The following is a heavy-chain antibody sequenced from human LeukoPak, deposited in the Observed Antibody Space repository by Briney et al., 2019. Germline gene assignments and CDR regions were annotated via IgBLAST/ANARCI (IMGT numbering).Heavy chain of an antibody. Sequence: PSETLSLTCTVSGGSIGSRGYYWTWLRQPPGKGLEWIGYIYYSGSTNYNPSLKSRVTISVDTSKNQFSLKLSTVTAADTAVYYCARSPAGGSYVSAYHYYGMDVWGQGTTVTVSS. J-gene: IGHJ6*02. CDR3: ARSPAGGSYVSAYHYYGMDV. D-gene: IGHD1-26*01. CDR1: GGSIGSRGYY. V-gene: IGHV4-61*08. CDR2: IYYSGST.